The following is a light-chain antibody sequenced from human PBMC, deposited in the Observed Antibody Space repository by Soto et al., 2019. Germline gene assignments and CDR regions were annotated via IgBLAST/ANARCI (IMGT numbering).Light chain of an antibody. CDR3: QHYGHALWA. CDR2: GAS. V-gene: IGKV3-20*01. CDR1: QSVTSNY. J-gene: IGKJ1*01. Sequence: VLTQTPGTLSLSPVERATLSCRASQSVTSNYLAWYQQKPGQSPRLLMSGASKRATGVPDRFSGSGSGTDFTLTISRLEPEDFAVYYCQHYGHALWAFGQGTKVDIK.